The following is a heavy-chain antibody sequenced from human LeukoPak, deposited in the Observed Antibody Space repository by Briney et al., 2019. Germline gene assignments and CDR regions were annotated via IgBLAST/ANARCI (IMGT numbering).Heavy chain of an antibody. V-gene: IGHV3-74*01. CDR1: GFTFRSYW. D-gene: IGHD6-6*01. Sequence: GGSLRLSCAASGFTFRSYWMHWVRQAPGKGLVWVSRMNSDGSSTTYADSVKGRFTVSRDNAKNTLYLQVNNLRAEDTAVYYCARGPNSNWSGLDFWGQGTLLTVSS. CDR2: MNSDGSST. J-gene: IGHJ4*02. CDR3: ARGPNSNWSGLDF.